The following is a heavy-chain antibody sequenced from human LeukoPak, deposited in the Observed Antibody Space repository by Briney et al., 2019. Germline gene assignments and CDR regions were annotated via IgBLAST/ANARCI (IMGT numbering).Heavy chain of an antibody. Sequence: GGSLRLSCAASGFTFSDAWMTWVRQSPGKGLEWVANIKQDGSEKYYVSSVGGRFTISRDNAKNSLYLQMNSLRAEDTAVYFCVSDSSGTWPEYFQVWGQGTLVTVSS. D-gene: IGHD3-22*01. CDR2: IKQDGSEK. CDR1: GFTFSDAW. J-gene: IGHJ1*01. V-gene: IGHV3-7*04. CDR3: VSDSSGTWPEYFQV.